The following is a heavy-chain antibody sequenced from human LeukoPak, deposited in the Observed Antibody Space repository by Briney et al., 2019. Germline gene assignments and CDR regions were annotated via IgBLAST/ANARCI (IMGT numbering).Heavy chain of an antibody. CDR2: LNWNGGST. J-gene: IGHJ3*01. Sequence: SGGSLRLSCVGSGFVFDDHGMSWVRQAPGKGLEWVSGLNWNGGSTGYADSVRGRFTISRDNTKNSLFLQMNSLRVEDTALYYCVRDKKMYGSGSYRGDAFDVWGEGTMVTVSS. CDR1: GFVFDDHG. D-gene: IGHD3-10*01. V-gene: IGHV3-20*04. CDR3: VRDKKMYGSGSYRGDAFDV.